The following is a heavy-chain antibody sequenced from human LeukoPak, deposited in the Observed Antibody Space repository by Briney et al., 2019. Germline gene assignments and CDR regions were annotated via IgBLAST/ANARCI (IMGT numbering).Heavy chain of an antibody. Sequence: PGGSLRLSCAASGFTFSRNGMHWVRQAPGKGLEWVALIYYDGSNKYYVDSVKGRFTISRDNSKSMLYLQMNSLRAEDTAVYYCARDLLYSGSYSWYFDLWGRGIPVTVSS. CDR1: GFTFSRNG. V-gene: IGHV3-33*01. CDR2: IYYDGSNK. CDR3: ARDLLYSGSYSWYFDL. J-gene: IGHJ2*01. D-gene: IGHD1-26*01.